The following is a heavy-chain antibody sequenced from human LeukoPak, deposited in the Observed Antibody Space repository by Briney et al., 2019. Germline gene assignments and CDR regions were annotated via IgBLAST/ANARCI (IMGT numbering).Heavy chain of an antibody. D-gene: IGHD5-18*01. Sequence: ASVKVSCKVSGYTLTELSMHWVRQAPGKGLEWMGGFDPEDGETIYAQKFQGRVTMTEDTSTDTAYMELSSLRSEDTAVYYCARDAQLWSGDYYYGMDVWGQGTTVTVSS. CDR2: FDPEDGET. J-gene: IGHJ6*02. CDR3: ARDAQLWSGDYYYGMDV. CDR1: GYTLTELS. V-gene: IGHV1-24*01.